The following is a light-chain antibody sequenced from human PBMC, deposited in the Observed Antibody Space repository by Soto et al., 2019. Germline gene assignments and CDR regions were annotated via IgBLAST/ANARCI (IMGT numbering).Light chain of an antibody. V-gene: IGKV3-15*01. CDR1: QSVSSN. CDR3: QQYNNSTLT. CDR2: GAS. J-gene: IGKJ1*01. Sequence: EIVMTQSPATLSVSPGERATLSCRPSQSVSSNLAWYQQKPGQAPRLLIYGASTRDTGILARFSGSGSGTDFTLTISSLQSEDFAVYYCQQYNNSTLTFGQGTKVDIK.